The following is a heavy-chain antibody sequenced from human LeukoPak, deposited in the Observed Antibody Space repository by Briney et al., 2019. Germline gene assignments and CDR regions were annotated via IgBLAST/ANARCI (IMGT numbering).Heavy chain of an antibody. J-gene: IGHJ4*02. D-gene: IGHD3-16*01. CDR3: ARVGRGDHTWGSYYCGH. Sequence: SETLSLTCTVSGDSFSNYHWSWLRQPPGKGLEWIGYISSSGSTSYNPSLKSRVTISVDTSKNQFSLKLRSVTAADTAVYYCARVGRGDHTWGSYYCGHWGQGTLVSVSS. V-gene: IGHV4-59*13. CDR2: ISSSGST. CDR1: GDSFSNYH.